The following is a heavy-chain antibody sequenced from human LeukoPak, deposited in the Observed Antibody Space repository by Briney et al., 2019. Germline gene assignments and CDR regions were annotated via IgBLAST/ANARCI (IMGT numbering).Heavy chain of an antibody. V-gene: IGHV4-34*01. D-gene: IGHD4-17*01. CDR3: ARGHDYGVAWFQH. J-gene: IGHJ1*01. CDR2: INHSGST. CDR1: GFTFNSYA. Sequence: PGRSLRLSCAASGFTFNSYAMHWVRQPPGKGLEWIGEINHSGSTNYNPSLKSRVTISVDTSKNQFSLKLSSVTAADTAVYYCARGHDYGVAWFQHWGQGTLVTVSS.